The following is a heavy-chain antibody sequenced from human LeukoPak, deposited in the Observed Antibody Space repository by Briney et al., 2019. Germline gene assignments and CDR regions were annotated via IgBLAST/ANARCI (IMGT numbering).Heavy chain of an antibody. CDR2: IIPILGIA. D-gene: IGHD6-19*01. CDR3: ASIAVAGRRNFDY. CDR1: GDTFSSYT. V-gene: IGHV1-69*02. Sequence: GSSVKVSCKASGDTFSSYTISWVRQAPRQGLEWMGRIIPILGIANYAQKFQGRVTITADKSTSTAYMELSSLRSEDTAVYYCASIAVAGRRNFDYWGQGTLVTVSS. J-gene: IGHJ4*02.